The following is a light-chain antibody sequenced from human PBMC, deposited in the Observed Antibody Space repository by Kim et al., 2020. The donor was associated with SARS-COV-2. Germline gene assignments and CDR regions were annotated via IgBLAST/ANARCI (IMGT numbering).Light chain of an antibody. CDR2: VVS. CDR1: TTDVSGYTD. V-gene: IGLV2-14*01. Sequence: GQSYTIAYPGTTTDVSGYTDCSWYQQNAVTATKPMIYVVSKRPSGVSQPFSVSKAGHTASLTISGLQAEDEADYYCSSYTSSSTWVFGGGTQLTVL. J-gene: IGLJ3*02. CDR3: SSYTSSSTWV.